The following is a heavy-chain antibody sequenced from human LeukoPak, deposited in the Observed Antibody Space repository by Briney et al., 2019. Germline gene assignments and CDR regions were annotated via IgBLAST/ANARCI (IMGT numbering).Heavy chain of an antibody. J-gene: IGHJ5*02. D-gene: IGHD2-15*01. V-gene: IGHV1-18*01. CDR3: AREGDGSWFDP. CDR1: GYTFTSYG. Sequence: ASVKVSCKASGYTFTSYGISWVRQAPGQGLEWMGWISGYNGNTNYAQKFQGRVTMTRDTSISTAYMELGRLRSDDTAVYYCAREGDGSWFDPWGQGTLVTVSS. CDR2: ISGYNGNT.